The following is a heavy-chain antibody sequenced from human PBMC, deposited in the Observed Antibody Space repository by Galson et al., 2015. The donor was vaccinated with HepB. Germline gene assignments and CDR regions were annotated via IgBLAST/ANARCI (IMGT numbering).Heavy chain of an antibody. V-gene: IGHV5-51*01. CDR1: GYSFPSYW. CDR3: ARRTTHILTGPDGPAFDI. D-gene: IGHD3-9*01. J-gene: IGHJ3*02. Sequence: QSGAEVKKPGESLKISCKGSGYSFPSYWIGWVRQMPGKGLEWMGIIYPGDSDTRYSPSFQGQVTISADKSISTAYLQWSSLKASDTAMYYCARRTTHILTGPDGPAFDIWGQGTMVTVSS. CDR2: IYPGDSDT.